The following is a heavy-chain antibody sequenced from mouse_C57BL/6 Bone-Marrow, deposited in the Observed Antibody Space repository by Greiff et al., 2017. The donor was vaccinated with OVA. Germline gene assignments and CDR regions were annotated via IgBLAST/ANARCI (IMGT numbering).Heavy chain of an antibody. Sequence: DVKLLESGGGLVKPGGSLKLSCAASGFTFSSYAMSWVRQTPEKRLEWVATISDGGSYTYYPDNVKGRFTISRDNAKNNLYLQMSHLKSEDTAMYYCARDTLLTTVVATDAYWGQGTLVTVSA. CDR1: GFTFSSYA. J-gene: IGHJ3*01. D-gene: IGHD1-1*01. V-gene: IGHV5-4*01. CDR3: ARDTLLTTVVATDAY. CDR2: ISDGGSYT.